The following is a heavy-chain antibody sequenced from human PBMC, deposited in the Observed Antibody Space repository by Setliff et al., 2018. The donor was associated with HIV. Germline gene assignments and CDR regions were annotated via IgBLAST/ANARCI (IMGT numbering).Heavy chain of an antibody. V-gene: IGHV1-8*02. CDR3: ARGSMSMVMFILVSAFDI. CDR1: GYSFTTHD. Sequence: KVSCKASGYSFTTHDINWVRQSPGQGLEWMGWMNPDSGNTFYAQKFKGRVTMTRDTSTNTAYMELSSLTSDDTAVYFCARGSMSMVMFILVSAFDIWGQGTLVTVS. CDR2: MNPDSGNT. D-gene: IGHD2-21*01. J-gene: IGHJ3*02.